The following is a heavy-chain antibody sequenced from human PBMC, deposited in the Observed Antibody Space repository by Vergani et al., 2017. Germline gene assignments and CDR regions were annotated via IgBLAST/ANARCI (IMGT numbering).Heavy chain of an antibody. J-gene: IGHJ4*02. D-gene: IGHD2-2*02. CDR2: ICHTEDT. Sequence: QVQLQQWGAGVVKPSGTLSLTCAVFGESFSSFYWSWIRQPPGKGLEWIGEICHTEDTKYSPSLKSRVTVSVDESRNFFSLRLNSVTAADTAVYYCSTIGYRRWGYYFDYWGQGILVTVSS. CDR3: STIGYRRWGYYFDY. V-gene: IGHV4-34*02. CDR1: GESFSSFY.